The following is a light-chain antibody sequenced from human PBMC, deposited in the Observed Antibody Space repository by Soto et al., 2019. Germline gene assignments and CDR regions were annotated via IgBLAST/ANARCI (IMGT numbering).Light chain of an antibody. Sequence: EIVLTQSPGTLSLSPGERATLSFRASQSVNSSYLAWYQHKPGQSPRLRFDVASSRATGIPDRFSGSGSGTEFIFTISRMEPEDLGAYYCQKYGRAXPITCGPGTRLXI. V-gene: IGKV3-20*01. CDR1: QSVNSSY. J-gene: IGKJ5*01. CDR2: VAS. CDR3: QKYGRAXPIT.